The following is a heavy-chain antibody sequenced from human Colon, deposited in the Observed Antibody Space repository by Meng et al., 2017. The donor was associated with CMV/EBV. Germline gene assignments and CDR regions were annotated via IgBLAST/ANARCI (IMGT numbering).Heavy chain of an antibody. CDR2: IIPMLGLT. Sequence: GTFNIKSYRWVQRAPGQGLGWMGRIIPMLGLTGDSQKFQGRVTITADKSTGTVYMELSNLTSDDTAVYYCARGRTTITIPGNWFDPWGQGTLVTVSS. J-gene: IGHJ5*02. V-gene: IGHV1-69*04. CDR3: ARGRTTITIPGNWFDP. D-gene: IGHD1-14*01. CDR1: GTFNIKS.